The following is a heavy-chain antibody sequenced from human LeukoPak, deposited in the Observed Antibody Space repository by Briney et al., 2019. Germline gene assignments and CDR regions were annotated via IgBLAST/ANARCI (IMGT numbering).Heavy chain of an antibody. D-gene: IGHD3-10*01. CDR1: GFTFSSYA. CDR3: AKYVASGCYYKLPH. J-gene: IGHJ1*01. V-gene: IGHV3-23*01. Sequence: GGSLRLSCAASGFTFSSYAMSWVRRAPGKGLEWVSTTSGSGAYTYYADSVKGRFTISRDNSKNTLYLQMNSLRAEDTAVYYCAKYVASGCYYKLPHWGQGTLVTVSS. CDR2: TSGSGAYT.